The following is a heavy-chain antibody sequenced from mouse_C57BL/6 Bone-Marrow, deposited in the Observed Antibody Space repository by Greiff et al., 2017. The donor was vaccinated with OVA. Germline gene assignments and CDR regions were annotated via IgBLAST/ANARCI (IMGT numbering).Heavy chain of an antibody. D-gene: IGHD1-1*01. V-gene: IGHV5-9-1*02. CDR1: GFTFSSYA. J-gene: IGHJ3*01. Sequence: EVKLMESGAGLVKPGGSLKLSCAASGFTFSSYAMSWVRQTPEKRLEWVAYISSGGDYIYYADTVKGRFTISRDNARNTLYLQMSSLKSEDTAMYYCTRHGSSFFAYWGQGTLVTVSA. CDR3: TRHGSSFFAY. CDR2: ISSGGDYI.